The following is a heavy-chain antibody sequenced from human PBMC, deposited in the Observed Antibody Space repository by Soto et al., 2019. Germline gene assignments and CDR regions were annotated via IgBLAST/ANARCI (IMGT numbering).Heavy chain of an antibody. CDR3: ARDPMSGSGTRGFDT. CDR2: INPNSGDT. D-gene: IGHD3-10*01. J-gene: IGHJ5*02. V-gene: IGHV1-2*06. CDR1: GYTFTGYS. Sequence: GASVKVSCKASGYTFTGYSLHWVRQAPGQGREWMGRINPNSGDTYYAQKLQVRVTMARDTSVSTAFMVLSRLRSDDTAVYFCARDPMSGSGTRGFDTWGQGTLVTVSS.